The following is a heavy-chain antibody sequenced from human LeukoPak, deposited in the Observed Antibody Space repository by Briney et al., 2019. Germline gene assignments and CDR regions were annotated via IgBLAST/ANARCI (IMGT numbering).Heavy chain of an antibody. V-gene: IGHV3-30-3*01. J-gene: IGHJ4*02. D-gene: IGHD2-15*01. CDR1: GFTVSNYV. CDR3: ARGTHAVVAGNY. Sequence: GGSLRLSCAASGFTVSNYVMHWVRQAPGKGLEWVALISSDGSNTYYADSVKGRFTISRDNSKNTLYLQMSSLRAEDTALYYCARGTHAVVAGNYWGQGTLVTVSS. CDR2: ISSDGSNT.